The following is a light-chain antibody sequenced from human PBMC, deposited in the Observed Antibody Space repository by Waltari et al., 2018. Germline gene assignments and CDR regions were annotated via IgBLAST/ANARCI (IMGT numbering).Light chain of an antibody. Sequence: SYVLTQPPSVSVAPGQTARISCGGDNIGIESVQWYKQRPGQAPLLGVCDAGDRPSGKPDRIPGSKSGSTATRTMSRVEAGDEADYHCQVWDNSGDHWVFGGGTKLTVL. V-gene: IGLV3-21*02. CDR3: QVWDNSGDHWV. J-gene: IGLJ3*02. CDR2: DAG. CDR1: NIGIES.